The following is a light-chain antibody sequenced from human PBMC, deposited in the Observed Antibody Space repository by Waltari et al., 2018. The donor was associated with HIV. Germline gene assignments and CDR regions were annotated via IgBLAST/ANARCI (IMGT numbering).Light chain of an antibody. V-gene: IGLV2-14*03. Sequence: QSALTQPASVSGSPGQSITISCTGTSRDVGGINYVPWYQQHPGKAPKLMIYDVSNRPSGVSNRCSGSKSGNTASLTISGLQAEDEADYYCSSYTSSSTLVFGGGTKLTVL. J-gene: IGLJ2*01. CDR1: SRDVGGINY. CDR2: DVS. CDR3: SSYTSSSTLV.